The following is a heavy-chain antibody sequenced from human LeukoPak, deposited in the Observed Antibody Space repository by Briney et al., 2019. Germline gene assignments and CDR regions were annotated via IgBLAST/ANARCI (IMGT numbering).Heavy chain of an antibody. Sequence: PGGSLRLSCAASGFTFSSYWMHWVRQAPGKGLVWVSRINSDGSSTSYADSVKGRFTISRDNAKNTLYLQMNSLRAGDTAVYYCARDPYYYDSSGYYRDDYFDYWGQGTLVTVSS. CDR2: INSDGSST. CDR3: ARDPYYYDSSGYYRDDYFDY. J-gene: IGHJ4*02. V-gene: IGHV3-74*01. D-gene: IGHD3-22*01. CDR1: GFTFSSYW.